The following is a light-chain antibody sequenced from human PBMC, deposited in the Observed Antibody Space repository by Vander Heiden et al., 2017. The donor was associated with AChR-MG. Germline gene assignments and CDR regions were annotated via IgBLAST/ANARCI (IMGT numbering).Light chain of an antibody. CDR1: QGITNY. CDR3: QQYDDVPFT. CDR2: DAS. V-gene: IGKV1-33*01. J-gene: IGKJ5*01. Sequence: DIQMTQSPSSLSASVGDRVTITCQASQGITNYVNWYQQKPGKAPKFLIYDASNLETGVPSRFSGSGSGTDFTLTISSLQPEDIATYYCQQYDDVPFTFGQGTRLEIK.